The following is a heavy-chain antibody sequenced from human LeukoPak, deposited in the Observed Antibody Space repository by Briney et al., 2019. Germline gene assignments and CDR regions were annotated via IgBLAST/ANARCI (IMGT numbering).Heavy chain of an antibody. CDR1: GGPFSGYY. V-gene: IGHV4-34*01. J-gene: IGHJ4*02. CDR3: ASPVFGY. D-gene: IGHD1-14*01. Sequence: SETLSLTCAVYGGPFSGYYWSWIRQPPGKGLEWIGEINHSGSTNYNPSLKSRVTISVGTSKNQFSLKLSSVTAADTAVYYCASPVFGYWGQGTLVTVSS. CDR2: INHSGST.